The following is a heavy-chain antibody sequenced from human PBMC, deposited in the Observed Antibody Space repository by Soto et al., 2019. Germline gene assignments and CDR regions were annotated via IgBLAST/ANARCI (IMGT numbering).Heavy chain of an antibody. CDR1: GFTFSNYW. CDR3: ASARHIGP. Sequence: GGSLRLSCAASGFTFSNYWMSWVRQAPGKGLEWVANIKEDGSERNYVDSVKGRFTISRDNAENSLYLQMNSLRAEDTAVYYCASARHIGPWGQGTLVTVSS. CDR2: IKEDGSER. V-gene: IGHV3-7*01. J-gene: IGHJ5*02. D-gene: IGHD2-21*01.